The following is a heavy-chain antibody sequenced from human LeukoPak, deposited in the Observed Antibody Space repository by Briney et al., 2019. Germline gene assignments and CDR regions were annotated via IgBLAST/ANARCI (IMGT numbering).Heavy chain of an antibody. CDR1: GFIFSSYG. Sequence: GGTLRLSCAASGFIFSSYGMNWVRQAPGKGLEWVSGISGSGGSTYHADSVKGRFTISRDNSKNTLYMQMNSLGAEDTAVYYCAKGKYYYVSGSPNWFDPWGQGTLVTVSS. CDR2: ISGSGGST. CDR3: AKGKYYYVSGSPNWFDP. V-gene: IGHV3-23*01. D-gene: IGHD3-10*01. J-gene: IGHJ5*02.